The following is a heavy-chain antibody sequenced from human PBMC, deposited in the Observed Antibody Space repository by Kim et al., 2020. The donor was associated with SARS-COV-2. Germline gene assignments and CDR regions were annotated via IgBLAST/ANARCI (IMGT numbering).Heavy chain of an antibody. J-gene: IGHJ2*01. V-gene: IGHV3-48*03. CDR2: ISSSGSII. CDR3: ARAYGSGSYYIPAIVWYFDL. D-gene: IGHD3-10*01. Sequence: GGSLRLSCAASGFTFSSYEMNWVRQAPGKGLEWVSYISSSGSIIYYADSVKGRFTISRDNAKNTLFLQMNSLRAEDTAVYYCARAYGSGSYYIPAIVWYFDLWGRGTLATVSS. CDR1: GFTFSSYE.